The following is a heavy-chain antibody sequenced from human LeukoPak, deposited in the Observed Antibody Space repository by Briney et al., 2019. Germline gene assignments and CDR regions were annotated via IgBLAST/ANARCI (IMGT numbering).Heavy chain of an antibody. V-gene: IGHV3-23*01. J-gene: IGHJ4*01. CDR3: AKDLTHDSSGLDY. D-gene: IGHD3-22*01. CDR2: IIGSDATT. Sequence: GGSLRLSCAASGFPLGSYAMSWVRQAPGKGLEWVSGIIGSDATTHYADSVKGRFTVSSDKSKNTLYLQMNSLRADDTAIYYCAKDLTHDSSGLDYWGHGALVTVSS. CDR1: GFPLGSYA.